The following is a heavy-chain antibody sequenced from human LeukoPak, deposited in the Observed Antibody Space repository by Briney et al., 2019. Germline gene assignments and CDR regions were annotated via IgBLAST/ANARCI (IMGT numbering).Heavy chain of an antibody. J-gene: IGHJ4*02. CDR2: IYYSGST. CDR1: SVSISSSSYY. V-gene: IGHV4-39*01. CDR3: ARYCSSTSCNLSVVY. D-gene: IGHD2-2*01. Sequence: PSETLSLTCSVSSVSISSSSYYWGWIRQPPGKGLEWIGSIYYSGSTYYNPSLKSRVTISVDTPKNQFSLKLSSVTAADTAVYYCARYCSSTSCNLSVVYWGQGTLVTVSS.